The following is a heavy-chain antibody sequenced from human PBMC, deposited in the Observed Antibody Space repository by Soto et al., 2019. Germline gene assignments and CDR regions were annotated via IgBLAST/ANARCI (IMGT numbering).Heavy chain of an antibody. CDR3: ASPKVAVDALRDGYVDL. D-gene: IGHD2-15*01. V-gene: IGHV3-72*01. CDR1: GFTFSDRF. CDR2: AKSRARGFAT. Sequence: EVQLVESGGGLVQPGGSLRLSCAASGFTFSDRFMDWVRQAPGKGLEWIGRAKSRARGFATQYADSVKGRFTVSRDESTSSFYLQMNTLNAGDTAVYYCASPKVAVDALRDGYVDLGSRGTLVTVSS. J-gene: IGHJ2*01.